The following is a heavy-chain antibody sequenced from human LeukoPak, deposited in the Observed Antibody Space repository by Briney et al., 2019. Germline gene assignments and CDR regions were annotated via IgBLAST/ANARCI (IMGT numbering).Heavy chain of an antibody. Sequence: PGGSLRLSCAASGFTFSNYEMTWVRQAPGKGLEWISYISSFNDTIYYADSVKGRFAISRDNAKNSLNLQMNSLRAEDTAVYYCVGVGRLLWFGLWGQGTLVTVSS. CDR2: ISSFNDTI. CDR3: VGVGRLLWFGL. D-gene: IGHD3-10*01. CDR1: GFTFSNYE. J-gene: IGHJ4*02. V-gene: IGHV3-48*03.